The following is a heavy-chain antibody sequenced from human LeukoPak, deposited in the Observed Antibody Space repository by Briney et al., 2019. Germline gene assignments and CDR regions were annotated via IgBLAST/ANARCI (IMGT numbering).Heavy chain of an antibody. J-gene: IGHJ4*02. V-gene: IGHV3-23*01. Sequence: GGSLRLSCATSGFTFSSYAMSWVRQAPGKGLEWVSGIGASGGSTYYADSVKGRFTISRGNSKNTLYLQMNSLRTEDTAVYYCAKAEGYDILTGLDYWGQGTLVTVSS. CDR2: IGASGGST. CDR1: GFTFSSYA. D-gene: IGHD3-9*01. CDR3: AKAEGYDILTGLDY.